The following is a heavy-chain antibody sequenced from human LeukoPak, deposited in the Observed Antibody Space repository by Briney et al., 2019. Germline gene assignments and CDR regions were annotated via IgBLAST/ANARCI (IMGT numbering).Heavy chain of an antibody. CDR3: ARANYGDYLVDY. V-gene: IGHV3-23*01. Sequence: GGSLRLSCAASGFXFSNYAMSWARQAPGKGLEWVSAISGSGGSTYYADSVKGRFTISRDNSKNTLYLQMNSLRAEDTAVYYCARANYGDYLVDYWGQGTLVTVSS. J-gene: IGHJ4*02. CDR1: GFXFSNYA. CDR2: ISGSGGST. D-gene: IGHD4-17*01.